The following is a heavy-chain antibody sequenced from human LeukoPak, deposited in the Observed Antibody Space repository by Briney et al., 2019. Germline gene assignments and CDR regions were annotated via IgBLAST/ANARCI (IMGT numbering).Heavy chain of an antibody. V-gene: IGHV4-61*02. CDR3: ARLTGKRAPFDY. CDR2: IYTSGST. Sequence: SETLSLTCTVSGGSISSGSYYWSWIRQPAGKGLEWIGRIYTSGSTNYNPSLKSRVTISVDTSKNQFSLKLSSVTAADTAVYYCARLTGKRAPFDYWGQGTLVTVSS. CDR1: GGSISSGSYY. J-gene: IGHJ4*02. D-gene: IGHD3-9*01.